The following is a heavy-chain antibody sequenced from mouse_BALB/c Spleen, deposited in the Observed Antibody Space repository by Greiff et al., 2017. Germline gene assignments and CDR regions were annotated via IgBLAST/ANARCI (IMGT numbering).Heavy chain of an antibody. V-gene: IGHV1S81*02. CDR2: INPSNGGT. CDR3: TRSGSRYGNYEAWFAY. CDR1: GYTFTSYY. J-gene: IGHJ3*01. Sequence: VQLQQSGAELVKPGASVKLSCKASGYTFTSYYMYWVKQRPGQGLEWIGEINPSNGGTNFNEKFKSKATLTVDKSSSTAYMQLSSLTSEDSAVYYCTRSGSRYGNYEAWFAYWGQGTLVTVSA. D-gene: IGHD2-10*02.